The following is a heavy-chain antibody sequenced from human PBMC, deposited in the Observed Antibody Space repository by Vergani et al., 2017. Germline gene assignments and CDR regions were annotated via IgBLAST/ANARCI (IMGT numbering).Heavy chain of an antibody. Sequence: QVQLQQWGGGLLKPSETLSLTCVVNGGSFTSYHWTWIRQSPGEGLEWVGDIDHTGRPEYNPSLKSRLNMSVDKSRNQFSLTLNSVTATDTAIYFCARVNTETNGHLYYYYYMDVWGQGTAVTVS. CDR3: ARVNTETNGHLYYYYYMDV. CDR2: IDHTGRP. V-gene: IGHV4-34*01. J-gene: IGHJ6*03. D-gene: IGHD4-11*01. CDR1: GGSFTSYH.